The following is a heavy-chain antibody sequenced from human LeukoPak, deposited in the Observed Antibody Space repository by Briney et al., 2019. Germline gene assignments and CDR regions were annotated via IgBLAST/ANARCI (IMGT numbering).Heavy chain of an antibody. CDR3: ARVGCTNGVCDNGMDV. CDR1: GYTFTGYY. D-gene: IGHD2-8*01. Sequence: ASVKVSCKASGYTFTGYYMHWVRQAPGQGLEWMGWINPNSGGTNYAQKFQGWVTMTRDTSISTAYMELSRLSSDDTAVYYCARVGCTNGVCDNGMDVWGQGTTVTVSS. CDR2: INPNSGGT. J-gene: IGHJ6*02. V-gene: IGHV1-2*04.